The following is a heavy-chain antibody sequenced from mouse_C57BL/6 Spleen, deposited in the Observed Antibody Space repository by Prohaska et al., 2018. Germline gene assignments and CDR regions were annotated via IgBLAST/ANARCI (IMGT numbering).Heavy chain of an antibody. CDR2: IRLKSENYAT. CDR1: GFTFSNYW. V-gene: IGHV6-3*01. J-gene: IGHJ3*01. Sequence: EVKLEESGGGLVQPGGSMKLSCVASGFTFSNYWMNWVRQSPEKGLEWVAQIRLKSENYATHYAESVKGRFTISRDDSKSSVYLQMKNLRAEDTGIYYCTDPSNWVWFAYWGQGTLVTVSA. CDR3: TDPSNWVWFAY.